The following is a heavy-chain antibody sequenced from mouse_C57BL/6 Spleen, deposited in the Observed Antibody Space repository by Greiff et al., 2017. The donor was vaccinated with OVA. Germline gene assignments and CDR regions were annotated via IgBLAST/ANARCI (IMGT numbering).Heavy chain of an antibody. J-gene: IGHJ2*01. D-gene: IGHD1-1*01. CDR2: IRTKANGYTT. V-gene: IGHV7-3*01. CDR1: GFTFTDYY. Sequence: EVKLVESGGGLVQPGGSLSLSCAASGFTFTDYYMSWVRQPPGKALEWLGFIRTKANGYTTEYSASVKGTFTISRDNSQSSLYLQMNTLVAEDSATYYCARYDDYGSSFDYWGQGTTLTVSA. CDR3: ARYDDYGSSFDY.